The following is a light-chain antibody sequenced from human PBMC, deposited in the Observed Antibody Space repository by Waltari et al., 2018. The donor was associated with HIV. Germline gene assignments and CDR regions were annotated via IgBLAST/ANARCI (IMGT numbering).Light chain of an antibody. CDR1: SSNIGAGYD. CDR2: GHS. Sequence: QSVLTQPPSVSGAPGQRVTISCTGSSSNIGAGYDVHWYQQLPGTAPKLLIYGHSNRPSGVPDRFSGSKSGTSASLAITGLQAEDEADYYCQSYDSSLSVHVVFGGGTKLTVL. J-gene: IGLJ2*01. V-gene: IGLV1-40*01. CDR3: QSYDSSLSVHVV.